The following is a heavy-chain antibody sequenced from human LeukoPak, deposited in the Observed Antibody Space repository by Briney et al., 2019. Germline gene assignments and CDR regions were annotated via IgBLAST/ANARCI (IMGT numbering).Heavy chain of an antibody. Sequence: GASVKVSCKASGYTFTGYYMHWVRQAPGQGLEWMGWINPNSGGTNYAQKFQGRVTMTRDTSISTAYMELSRLRSDDTAVYYCARDLSQLRCFDWLLPHDYYYYGMDVWGQGTTVTVSS. CDR2: INPNSGGT. CDR3: ARDLSQLRCFDWLLPHDYYYYGMDV. V-gene: IGHV1-2*02. D-gene: IGHD3-9*01. J-gene: IGHJ6*02. CDR1: GYTFTGYY.